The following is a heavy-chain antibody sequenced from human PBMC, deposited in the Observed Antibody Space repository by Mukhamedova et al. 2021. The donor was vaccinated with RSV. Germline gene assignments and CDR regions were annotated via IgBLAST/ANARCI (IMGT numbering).Heavy chain of an antibody. Sequence: AEYMGGRFTISRDNAKNLLYLQMDSLRIEDTAVYYCAREGCHGSGSCFPNWGQGTLVTVSS. CDR3: AREGCHGSGSCFPN. D-gene: IGHD3-10*01. J-gene: IGHJ4*02. V-gene: IGHV3-21*06.